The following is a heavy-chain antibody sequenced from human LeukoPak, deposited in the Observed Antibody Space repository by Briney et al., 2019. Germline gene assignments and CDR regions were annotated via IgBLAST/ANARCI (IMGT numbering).Heavy chain of an antibody. CDR1: GGSFSGYY. J-gene: IGHJ4*02. CDR2: INHSGST. V-gene: IGHV4-34*01. Sequence: SETLSLTCAVYGGSFSGYYWSWIRQPPGKGLEWIGEINHSGSTNYNPSLKSRVTISVDTSKNQFSLKLGSVTAADTAVYYCARGCSSSWYPLFDYWGQGTLVTVSS. CDR3: ARGCSSSWYPLFDY. D-gene: IGHD6-13*01.